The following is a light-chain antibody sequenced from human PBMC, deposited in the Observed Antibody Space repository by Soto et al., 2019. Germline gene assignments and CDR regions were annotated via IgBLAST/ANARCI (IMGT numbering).Light chain of an antibody. Sequence: EIVLTQSPGTLSLSPGERATLSCRASQSVSSSYLAWYQQKPGQAPRLLISGASSRATGSPDRFSGSGSGTDYTLTISRMEPEDFAVYYCQQYGSTTPLTFGQGTKVEIK. V-gene: IGKV3-20*01. CDR1: QSVSSSY. CDR2: GAS. J-gene: IGKJ1*01. CDR3: QQYGSTTPLT.